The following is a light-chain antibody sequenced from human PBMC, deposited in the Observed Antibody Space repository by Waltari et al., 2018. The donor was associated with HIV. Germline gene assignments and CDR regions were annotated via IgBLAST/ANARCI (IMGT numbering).Light chain of an antibody. J-gene: IGLJ2*01. CDR2: ASY. CDR3: QTYDSSLSGPV. CDR1: SSNIGAGYD. Sequence: QSVLTQPPSVSGAPGPRVPIPCTGRSSNIGAGYDIHWYQQLPGTAPKLLIYASYNRPSGVPDRFSGSKSGTSASLAITGLQAEDEADYYCQTYDSSLSGPVFGGGTKLTVL. V-gene: IGLV1-40*01.